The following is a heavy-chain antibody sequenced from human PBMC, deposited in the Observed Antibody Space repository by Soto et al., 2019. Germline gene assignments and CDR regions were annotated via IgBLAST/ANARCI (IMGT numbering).Heavy chain of an antibody. CDR3: ARGQGQLVPFHGIDY. CDR2: INHSGST. V-gene: IGHV4-34*01. Sequence: SETLSLTCAVYGGSFSGYYWSWIRQPPGKGLEWIGEINHSGSTNYNPSLKSRVTISVDTSKNQFSLKLSSVTTADTAVYYCARGQGQLVPFHGIDYWGQGTLVTVSS. J-gene: IGHJ4*02. D-gene: IGHD6-6*01. CDR1: GGSFSGYY.